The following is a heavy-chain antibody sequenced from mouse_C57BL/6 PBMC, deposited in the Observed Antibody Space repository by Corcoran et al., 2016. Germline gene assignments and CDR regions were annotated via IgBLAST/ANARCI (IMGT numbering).Heavy chain of an antibody. D-gene: IGHD1-1*01. CDR2: INTYSGVP. V-gene: IGHV9-3*01. CDR1: GYTFTTYG. J-gene: IGHJ3*01. CDR3: ANYGSSFWFAY. Sequence: QIQLVQSGPELKKPGETVKISCKASGYTFTTYGMSWVKQAPGKGLKWMGWINTYSGVPTYADDFKGRFAFSLETSASTADLQINNLKNEDTATYFCANYGSSFWFAYWGQGTLVTVSA.